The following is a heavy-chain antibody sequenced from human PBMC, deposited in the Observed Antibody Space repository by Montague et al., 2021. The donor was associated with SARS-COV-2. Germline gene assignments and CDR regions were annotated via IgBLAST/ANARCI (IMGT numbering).Heavy chain of an antibody. J-gene: IGHJ4*02. CDR2: IYYSGTI. CDR3: AKNFHEFSKTFDS. D-gene: IGHD4-11*01. V-gene: IGHV4-39*01. Sequence: SETLSLTCTVSGDSFSIRTFYWAWIRQPPGKGLEWIATIYYSGTIDYNPTLKSRVNVSIDMSKSQFSLTLHSVTATDTAVYYCAKNFHEFSKTFDSWGQGTLVTV. CDR1: GDSFSIRTFY.